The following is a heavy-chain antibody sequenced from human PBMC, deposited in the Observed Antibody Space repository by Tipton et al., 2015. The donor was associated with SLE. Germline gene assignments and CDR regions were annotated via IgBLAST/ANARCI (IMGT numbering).Heavy chain of an antibody. CDR1: GGSISSYY. V-gene: IGHV4-59*01. D-gene: IGHD1-26*01. CDR3: ARASYSGSLDI. J-gene: IGHJ3*02. CDR2: IYYSGST. Sequence: LRLSCTVSGGSISSYYWSWIRQPPGKGLEWIGYIYYSGSTNYNPSLKSRVTISVDTSKNQFSLKLSSVTAADTAVYYCARASYSGSLDIWGQGTMVTVSS.